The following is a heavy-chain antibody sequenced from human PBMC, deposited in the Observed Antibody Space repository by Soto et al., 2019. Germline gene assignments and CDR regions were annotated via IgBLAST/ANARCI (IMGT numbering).Heavy chain of an antibody. D-gene: IGHD6-19*01. CDR2: IYYSGST. CDR1: GGSISSYY. Sequence: PSETLSLTCTVSGGSISSYYWSWIRQPPGKGLEWIGYIYYSGSTNYNPSLKSRVTISVDTSKNQFSLKLSSVTAADTAVYYCARAEYSSGWDAFDCWGQGTLVTVSS. J-gene: IGHJ4*02. V-gene: IGHV4-59*01. CDR3: ARAEYSSGWDAFDC.